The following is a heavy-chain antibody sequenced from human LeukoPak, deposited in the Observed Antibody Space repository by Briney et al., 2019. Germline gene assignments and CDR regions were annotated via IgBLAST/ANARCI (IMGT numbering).Heavy chain of an antibody. D-gene: IGHD1-26*01. CDR3: GRDQASGLPLGLIDY. CDR1: GFIFSRYW. Sequence: GGSLRPSCAASGFIFSRYWMSWVRQAPGKGPEWVANIKQDGGEKYYVESVKGRFTISRDNAKNSLYLQMNNLRAEDTAVYYCGRDQASGLPLGLIDYWGLGTLVTVSS. J-gene: IGHJ4*02. CDR2: IKQDGGEK. V-gene: IGHV3-7*01.